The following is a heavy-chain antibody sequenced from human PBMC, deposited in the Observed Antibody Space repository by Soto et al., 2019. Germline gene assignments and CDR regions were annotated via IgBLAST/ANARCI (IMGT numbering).Heavy chain of an antibody. CDR1: GGSISSSTYY. CDR2: IYNSGST. J-gene: IGHJ4*02. D-gene: IGHD2-15*01. Sequence: QLQLQESGPGLVKPSETLSLTCTVSGGSISSSTYYWGWIRQPPGKGLGWIGSIYNSGSTYYNPSLKSRITISVYTSKNQFSLKLGSVTAADTAVYYCARQSVVVVVAATHYWGQGTLVTVSS. V-gene: IGHV4-39*01. CDR3: ARQSVVVVVAATHY.